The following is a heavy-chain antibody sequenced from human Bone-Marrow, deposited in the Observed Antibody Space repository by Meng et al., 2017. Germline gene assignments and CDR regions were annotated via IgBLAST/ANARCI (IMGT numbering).Heavy chain of an antibody. Sequence: SVKVSCKASGGTFSSYAISWVRQAPGQGLEWMGGIIPIFGTANYAQKFQGRVTITADESTSTAYMELSSLRSEDTAVYYCARVEDKGYYVDYWGQGTLVTVSS. CDR2: IIPIFGTA. D-gene: IGHD2-15*01. CDR1: GGTFSSYA. V-gene: IGHV1-69*13. J-gene: IGHJ4*02. CDR3: ARVEDKGYYVDY.